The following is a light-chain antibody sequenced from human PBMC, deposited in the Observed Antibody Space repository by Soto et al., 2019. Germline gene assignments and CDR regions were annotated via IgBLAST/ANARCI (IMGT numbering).Light chain of an antibody. V-gene: IGKV1-39*01. CDR1: QNIRKY. J-gene: IGKJ2*03. CDR2: TAS. Sequence: DIQMTQSPSSLSASVGDRVTITCRASQNIRKYLNWYQQKPGEAPKVLIYTASSLQSGVPSRFSGSVSGTDFTLTISSLQPEDFATYYCQQSYSTRRSFGQGTKLDIK. CDR3: QQSYSTRRS.